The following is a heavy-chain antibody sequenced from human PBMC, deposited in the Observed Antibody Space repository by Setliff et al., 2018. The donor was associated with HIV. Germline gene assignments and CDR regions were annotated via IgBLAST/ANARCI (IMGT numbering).Heavy chain of an antibody. CDR3: SRHWGYSYGIDY. CDR2: IYYSGST. CDR1: GGSISSYY. Sequence: SETLSLTCSVSGGSISSYYWSWIRQPPGKGLEWIGYIYYSGSTNYNPSLESRVTISVDTSKNQFSLKLSSVTAADTAMYYCSRHWGYSYGIDYWGQGIPVTVSS. J-gene: IGHJ4*02. D-gene: IGHD5-18*01. V-gene: IGHV4-59*08.